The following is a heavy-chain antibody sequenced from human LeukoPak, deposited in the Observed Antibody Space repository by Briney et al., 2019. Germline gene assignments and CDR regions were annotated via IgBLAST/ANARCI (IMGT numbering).Heavy chain of an antibody. CDR2: ISYDGSNK. J-gene: IGHJ3*02. CDR1: GFTFSSYA. D-gene: IGHD4-17*01. Sequence: GGSLRLSCAASGFTFSSYAMHWVRQAPGKGLEWVAVISYDGSNKYYADSVMGRFTISRDNSKNTLYLQMNSLRAEDTAVYYCARGYGDYSDAFDIWGQGTMVTVSS. V-gene: IGHV3-30*04. CDR3: ARGYGDYSDAFDI.